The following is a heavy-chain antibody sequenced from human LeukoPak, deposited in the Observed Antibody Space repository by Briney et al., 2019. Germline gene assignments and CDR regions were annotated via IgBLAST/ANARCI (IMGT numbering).Heavy chain of an antibody. V-gene: IGHV3-43*01. J-gene: IGHJ6*02. CDR3: AKDIGGYCSGGSCYPQPTVFYGMDV. D-gene: IGHD2-15*01. CDR1: GFTFDDYT. Sequence: PGGSLRLSCAASGFTFDDYTMHWVRQAPGKGLEWVSLISWDGGSTYYADSVKGRFTISRDNSKNSLYLQMNSLRTEGTALYYCAKDIGGYCSGGSCYPQPTVFYGMDVWGQGTTVTVSS. CDR2: ISWDGGST.